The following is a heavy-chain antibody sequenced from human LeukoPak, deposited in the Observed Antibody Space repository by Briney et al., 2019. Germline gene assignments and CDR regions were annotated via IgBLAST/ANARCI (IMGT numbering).Heavy chain of an antibody. Sequence: GGSLRLSCAASGFTVSSNYMSWVRQAPGKGLGWVSVIYSGGSTDYADSVKGRFTISRDNSKNTLYLQMNSLRAEDTAVYYCARGGRDGYNYFDYWGQGTLVTVSS. D-gene: IGHD5-24*01. CDR1: GFTVSSNY. CDR2: IYSGGST. V-gene: IGHV3-53*01. CDR3: ARGGRDGYNYFDY. J-gene: IGHJ4*02.